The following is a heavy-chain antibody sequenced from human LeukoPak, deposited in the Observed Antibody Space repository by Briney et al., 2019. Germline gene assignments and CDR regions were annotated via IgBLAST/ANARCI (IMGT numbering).Heavy chain of an antibody. CDR3: ARTSIAARRANAFDI. CDR1: GGSISSGGYS. Sequence: SETLSLTCAVSGGSISSGGYSWSWIRQPPGKGLEWFGYIYHSGSTYYNPSLKSRVTISVDRSKNQFSLKLTSVTAADTAVYYCARTSIAARRANAFDIWGQGTMVTVSP. J-gene: IGHJ3*02. D-gene: IGHD6-6*01. V-gene: IGHV4-30-2*01. CDR2: IYHSGST.